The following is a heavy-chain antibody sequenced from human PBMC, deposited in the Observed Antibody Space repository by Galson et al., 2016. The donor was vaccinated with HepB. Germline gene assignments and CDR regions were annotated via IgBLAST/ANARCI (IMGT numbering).Heavy chain of an antibody. CDR3: ASKDLRHYYDNSGVLSWFDP. D-gene: IGHD3-22*01. CDR1: GGSISNIGYY. J-gene: IGHJ5*02. V-gene: IGHV4-39*02. Sequence: SETLSLTCTVSGGSISNIGYYWAWIRQPPGKGLEWIGSVYYSGRTSYNPSLKSRVTISIDTSKNHLSLKVISVTAIDTAVYYCASKDLRHYYDNSGVLSWFDPWGQGTQVTVSS. CDR2: VYYSGRT.